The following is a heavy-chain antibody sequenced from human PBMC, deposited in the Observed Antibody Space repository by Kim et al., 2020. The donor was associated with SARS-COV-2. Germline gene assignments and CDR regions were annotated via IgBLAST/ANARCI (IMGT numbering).Heavy chain of an antibody. V-gene: IGHV4-34*01. CDR3: ARVRVSIAAAGTPAWDY. J-gene: IGHJ4*02. Sequence: RKSRVTISVDTSKNQFSLKLSSVTAADTAVYYWARVRVSIAAAGTPAWDYWGQGTLVTVSS. D-gene: IGHD6-13*01.